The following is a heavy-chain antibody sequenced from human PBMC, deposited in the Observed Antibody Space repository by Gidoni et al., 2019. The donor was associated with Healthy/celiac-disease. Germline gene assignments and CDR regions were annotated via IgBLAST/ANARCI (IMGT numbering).Heavy chain of an antibody. V-gene: IGHV4-39*01. CDR2: IYYSGST. J-gene: IGHJ4*02. CDR1: GGSISSSSYY. CDR3: ASSRYCSSTSCYTVGGQFDY. Sequence: QLQLQESGPGLVKPSETPSLTCTVPGGSISSSSYYWGWIRQPPGKGLEWIGSIYYSGSTYYNPSLKSRVTISVDTSKNQFSLKLSSVTAADTAVYYCASSRYCSSTSCYTVGGQFDYWGQGTLVTVSS. D-gene: IGHD2-2*02.